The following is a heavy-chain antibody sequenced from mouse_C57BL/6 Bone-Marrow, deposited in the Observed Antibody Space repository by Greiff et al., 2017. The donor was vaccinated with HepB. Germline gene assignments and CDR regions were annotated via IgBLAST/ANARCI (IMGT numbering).Heavy chain of an antibody. CDR2: IRNKANGYTT. V-gene: IGHV7-3*01. CDR1: GFTFTDYY. CDR3: ARGPPPTGAY. Sequence: DVHLVESGGGLVQPGGSLSLSCAASGFTFTDYYMSWVRQPPGKALEWLGFIRNKANGYTTEYSASVKGRFTISRDNSQSILYLQMNALRAEDSATYYCARGPPPTGAYWGQGTLVTVSA. J-gene: IGHJ3*01.